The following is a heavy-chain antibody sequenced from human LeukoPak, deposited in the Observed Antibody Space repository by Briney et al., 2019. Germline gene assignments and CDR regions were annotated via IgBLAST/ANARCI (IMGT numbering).Heavy chain of an antibody. D-gene: IGHD2-2*01. J-gene: IGHJ5*02. CDR2: IRYDGSNK. Sequence: QTGGSLRLSCAASGFTFSSYGMHWVRQAPGKGLEWVAFIRYDGSNKYYADSVKGRFTISRDSSKNTLYLQMNGLRAEDTAVYYCAKGEYQLLGADRVLDQFDPWGQGTLVTVSS. CDR3: AKGEYQLLGADRVLDQFDP. CDR1: GFTFSSYG. V-gene: IGHV3-30*02.